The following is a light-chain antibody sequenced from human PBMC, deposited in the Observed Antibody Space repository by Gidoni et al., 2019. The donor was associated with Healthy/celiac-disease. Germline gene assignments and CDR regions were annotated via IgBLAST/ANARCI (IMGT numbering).Light chain of an antibody. V-gene: IGKV3-15*01. CDR2: GAS. Sequence: EIVMTQSPATLSVYPGERATLSCRASQSVSSNLAWYQQKPGQAPRLLIYGASTRATGIPARFSGSVSGTEFTLTISSLQSEDFAVYYCQQYNNWPPLTFGPGTKVDIK. J-gene: IGKJ3*01. CDR3: QQYNNWPPLT. CDR1: QSVSSN.